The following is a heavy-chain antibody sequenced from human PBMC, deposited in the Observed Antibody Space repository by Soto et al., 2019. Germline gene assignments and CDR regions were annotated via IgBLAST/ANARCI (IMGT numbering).Heavy chain of an antibody. D-gene: IGHD3-3*01. CDR2: ISPDTGGA. Sequence: GASVNVSCKASGYTFTGYFLHWVRQAPGQGLEWMGWISPDTGGADYAQKFQGRVTMTRDTSISTAYMEISRLTSDDTAVYYCARGHQLRPGNNWFDPWGQGSLVTVS. V-gene: IGHV1-2*02. CDR1: GYTFTGYF. J-gene: IGHJ5*02. CDR3: ARGHQLRPGNNWFDP.